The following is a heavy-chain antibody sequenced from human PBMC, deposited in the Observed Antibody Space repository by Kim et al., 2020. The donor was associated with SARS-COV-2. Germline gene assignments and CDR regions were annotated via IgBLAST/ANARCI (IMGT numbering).Heavy chain of an antibody. Sequence: VKGRFTIYREHSQNTLYLQMNSLRAEDTAVYYCAKADMDTAMVQSSYFDYWGQGTLVTVSS. V-gene: IGHV3-23*01. D-gene: IGHD5-18*01. CDR3: AKADMDTAMVQSSYFDY. J-gene: IGHJ4*02.